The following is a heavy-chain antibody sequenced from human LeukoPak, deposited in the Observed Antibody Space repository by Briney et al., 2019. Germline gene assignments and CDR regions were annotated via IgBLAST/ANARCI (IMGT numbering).Heavy chain of an antibody. CDR3: AREPDNWFDP. V-gene: IGHV3-7*01. Sequence: PGGSLRLSCAASGFTFSSTWMSWVRQAPGKGLEWVANIKQDGSVRFYVPSVKGRFTISRDNAQKSLYLQMDSLRAEDTAVYYCAREPDNWFDPWGQGTLVTVSS. J-gene: IGHJ5*02. CDR1: GFTFSSTW. CDR2: IKQDGSVR.